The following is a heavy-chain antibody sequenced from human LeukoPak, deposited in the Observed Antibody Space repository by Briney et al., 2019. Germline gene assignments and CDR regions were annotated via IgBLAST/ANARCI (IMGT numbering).Heavy chain of an antibody. V-gene: IGHV4-59*01. J-gene: IGHJ4*02. CDR3: ARGSSRFDC. CDR2: ISYSEST. D-gene: IGHD6-13*01. CDR1: GGSISSYY. Sequence: PSETLSLTCTVSGGSISSYYWSWIRQPPGKGLEWIGYISYSESTRYSPSLKSRVTMSIDTSMNQFSLKVTSVTAADTAVYYCARGSSRFDCWGQETLVTVSS.